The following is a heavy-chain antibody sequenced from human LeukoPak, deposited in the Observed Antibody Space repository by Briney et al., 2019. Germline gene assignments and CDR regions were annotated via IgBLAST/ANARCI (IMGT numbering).Heavy chain of an antibody. Sequence: GASVKVSCKASGYTFTSYYMHWVRQAPGQGLEWMGIINPSGGSTSYAQKFQGRVTMARDTSTSTVYMELSSLRSEDTAVYYCARAPPVVVPAAMHWGQGTLVTVSS. V-gene: IGHV1-46*01. CDR3: ARAPPVVVPAAMH. D-gene: IGHD2-2*01. CDR1: GYTFTSYY. J-gene: IGHJ4*02. CDR2: INPSGGST.